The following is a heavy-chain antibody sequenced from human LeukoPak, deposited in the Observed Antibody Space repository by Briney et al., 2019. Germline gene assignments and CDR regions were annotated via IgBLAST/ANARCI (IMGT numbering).Heavy chain of an antibody. D-gene: IGHD3-16*01. J-gene: IGHJ3*02. CDR2: ISWNSGRI. CDR3: AKDFYRLGEFDAFDN. Sequence: GRSLRLSCAASGFTFDDYAMHWVRQAPGKGLEWVSGISWNSGRIGYADSVKGRFTISRDNAKNSLYLQMNSLRVEDTALYYCAKDFYRLGEFDAFDNWGQGTTVTVSS. V-gene: IGHV3-9*01. CDR1: GFTFDDYA.